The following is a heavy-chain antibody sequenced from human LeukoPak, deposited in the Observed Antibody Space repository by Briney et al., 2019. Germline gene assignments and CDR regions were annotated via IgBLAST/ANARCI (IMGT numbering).Heavy chain of an antibody. Sequence: ASVKDSCKNPGSTFTAAYLHWVRPAPEQGLEWMGWINPNSGETKFAQKFQGRVTMTRDTSISTVYMDLGGLRSDDTAVYYCARVLFNSGYDYWGQGSLVTVSS. J-gene: IGHJ4*02. CDR1: GSTFTAAY. CDR2: INPNSGET. V-gene: IGHV1-2*02. CDR3: ARVLFNSGYDY. D-gene: IGHD3-9*01.